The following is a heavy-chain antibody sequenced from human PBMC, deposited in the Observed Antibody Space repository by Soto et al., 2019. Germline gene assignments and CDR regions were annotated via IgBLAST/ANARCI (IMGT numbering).Heavy chain of an antibody. CDR3: ARSVEGHFDY. V-gene: IGHV3-48*02. J-gene: IGHJ4*02. CDR2: ITSDTKTI. D-gene: IGHD6-19*01. Sequence: EVQLVESGGDLVQRGGSLRLSCVASGFTFSVYSMNWVRQAPGKGLEWFSYITSDTKTIKYADSVKGRFIISRDNAKTSVYLQMNSLRDEDTAVYYCARSVEGHFDYWGQGTVVTVSS. CDR1: GFTFSVYS.